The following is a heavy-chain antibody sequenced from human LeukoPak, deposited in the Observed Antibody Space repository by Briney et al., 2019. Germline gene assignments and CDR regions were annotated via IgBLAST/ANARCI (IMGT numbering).Heavy chain of an antibody. D-gene: IGHD1-26*01. CDR1: GGSISSYY. Sequence: SETLSLTCTVSGGSISSYYWSWIRQPPGEGLEWIGYIYTSGSTNYNPSLKSRVTISVDTSKNQFSLKLSSVTAADTAVYYCAAYRGYSGSLDYWGQGTLVTVSS. CDR2: IYTSGST. V-gene: IGHV4-4*09. J-gene: IGHJ4*02. CDR3: AAYRGYSGSLDY.